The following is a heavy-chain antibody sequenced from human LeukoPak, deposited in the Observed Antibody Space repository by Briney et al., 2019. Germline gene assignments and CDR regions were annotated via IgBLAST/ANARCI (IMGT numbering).Heavy chain of an antibody. Sequence: MASGTLSLTCAVSGGSISGDSWWSWVRQSPGKGLEWIGEIHHSGDTDYNSSLKSRVTISLDKSKTQFSLTLNSVTAADTAVYYCARVAWIPIGGVIVTAFDYWGQGTLVTVSS. CDR3: ARVAWIPIGGVIVTAFDY. D-gene: IGHD3-16*02. CDR1: GGSISGDSW. V-gene: IGHV4-4*02. CDR2: IHHSGDT. J-gene: IGHJ4*02.